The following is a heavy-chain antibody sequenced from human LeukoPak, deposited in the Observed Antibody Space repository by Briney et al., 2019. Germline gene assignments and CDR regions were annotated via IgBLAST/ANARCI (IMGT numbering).Heavy chain of an antibody. CDR1: GGSIGSYY. CDR2: IYSSGST. CDR3: ARGMASYYGSFDY. J-gene: IGHJ4*02. D-gene: IGHD1-26*01. V-gene: IGHV4-4*07. Sequence: PSETLSLTCTVSGGSIGSYYWSWIRQPAGKGLEWIGRIYSSGSTNYNPSLKSRVTMSVDTSKNQSSLKLSSVTAADTAVYYCARGMASYYGSFDYWGQGALVTVSS.